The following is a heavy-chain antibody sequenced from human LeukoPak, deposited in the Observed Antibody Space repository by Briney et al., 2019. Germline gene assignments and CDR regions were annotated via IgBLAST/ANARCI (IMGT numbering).Heavy chain of an antibody. CDR1: GFSFSTKS. J-gene: IGHJ4*02. CDR3: AKFSGLGYCSSTSCYTGDY. V-gene: IGHV3-23*01. D-gene: IGHD2-2*02. CDR2: ISGSGGST. Sequence: PGGSLRLSCEASGFSFSTKSMNWVRQAPGKGLEWVSAISGSGGSTYYADSVKGRFTISRDNSKNTLYLQMNSLRAEDTAVYYCAKFSGLGYCSSTSCYTGDYWGQGTLVTVSS.